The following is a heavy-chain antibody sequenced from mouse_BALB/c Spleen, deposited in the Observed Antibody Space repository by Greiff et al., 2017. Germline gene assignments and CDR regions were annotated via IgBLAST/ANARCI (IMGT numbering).Heavy chain of an antibody. J-gene: IGHJ4*01. CDR3: ARVLRPYAMDY. Sequence: EVQLQESGGGLVQPGGSLKLSCAASGFTFSSYGMSWVRQTPDKRLELVATINSNGGSTYYPDSVKGRFTISRDNAKNTLYLQMSSLKSEDTAMYYCARVLRPYAMDYWGQGTSVTVSS. CDR1: GFTFSSYG. CDR2: INSNGGST. V-gene: IGHV5-6-3*01. D-gene: IGHD1-2*01.